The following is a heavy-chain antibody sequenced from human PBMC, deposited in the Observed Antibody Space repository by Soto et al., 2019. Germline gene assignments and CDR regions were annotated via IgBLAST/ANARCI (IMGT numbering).Heavy chain of an antibody. CDR3: AKLGSSSWSPHYYFDY. D-gene: IGHD2-2*01. J-gene: IGHJ4*02. CDR2: ITDSGDDT. V-gene: IGHV3-23*01. Sequence: EVQLLESGGGLVQPGGSLRLSCAASGFTFNNYAMGWVRQAPGKGLEWVSAITDSGDDTYYIDSVKGWFTFSRDNSKSTLYLQMNSLRAEDTAIYYCAKLGSSSWSPHYYFDYWGQGTLVTVSS. CDR1: GFTFNNYA.